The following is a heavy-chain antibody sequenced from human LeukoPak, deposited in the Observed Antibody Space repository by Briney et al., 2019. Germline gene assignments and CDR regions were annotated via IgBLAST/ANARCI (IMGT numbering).Heavy chain of an antibody. J-gene: IGHJ6*02. CDR1: GGTFSSYA. CDR3: ARDPMTTVPADSVNYYYYGMDV. Sequence: SVKVSCKASGGTFSSYAISWVRQAPGQGLEWMGGIIPIFSTANYAQKFQGRVTITADESTSTAYMELSSLRSEDTAVYYCARDPMTTVPADSVNYYYYGMDVWGQGTTVTVSS. D-gene: IGHD4-11*01. CDR2: IIPIFSTA. V-gene: IGHV1-69*13.